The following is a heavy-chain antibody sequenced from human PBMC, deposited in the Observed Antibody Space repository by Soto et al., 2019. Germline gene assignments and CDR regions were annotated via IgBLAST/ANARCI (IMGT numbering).Heavy chain of an antibody. CDR3: ASTSSAYVWGSYRYGVFDY. CDR2: IYYSGST. CDR1: GGSISSSSYY. Sequence: SETLSLTCTVSGGSISSSSYYWGWIRQPPGKGLEWIGNIYYSGSTNYNPSLKSRVTISVDTSKNQFSLKLSSVTAADTAVYYCASTSSAYVWGSYRYGVFDYWGQGTLVTVSS. J-gene: IGHJ4*02. D-gene: IGHD3-16*02. V-gene: IGHV4-39*07.